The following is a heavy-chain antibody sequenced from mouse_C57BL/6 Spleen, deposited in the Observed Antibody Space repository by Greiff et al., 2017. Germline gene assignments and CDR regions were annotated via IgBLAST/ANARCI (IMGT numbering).Heavy chain of an antibody. CDR3: ARDDGYSYWYFDV. J-gene: IGHJ1*03. D-gene: IGHD2-3*01. CDR1: GYTFTSYW. Sequence: VQLQQSGAELVRPGSSVKLSCKASGYTFTSYWMHWVKQRPIQGLEWIGNIDPSDSETHYNQKFKDKATLTVDKSSSTAYMQLSSLTSEDSAVYYCARDDGYSYWYFDVWGTGTTVTVSS. CDR2: IDPSDSET. V-gene: IGHV1-52*01.